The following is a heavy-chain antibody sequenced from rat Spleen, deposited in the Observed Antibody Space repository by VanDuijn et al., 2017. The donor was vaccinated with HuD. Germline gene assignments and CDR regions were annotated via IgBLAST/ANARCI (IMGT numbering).Heavy chain of an antibody. J-gene: IGHJ2*01. D-gene: IGHD4-1*01. V-gene: IGHV3-3*01. CDR2: INSAGST. CDR1: GYSITSNY. Sequence: EVQLQESGPGLVKPSQSLSLTCSVTGYSITSNYWAWIRKFPGNKLEWMGYINSAGSTNYNPSLKSRISITRNTSKNQFFLQVNSVTTEDTATYYCARWVIYNTPFDYWGRGVMVTVSS. CDR3: ARWVIYNTPFDY.